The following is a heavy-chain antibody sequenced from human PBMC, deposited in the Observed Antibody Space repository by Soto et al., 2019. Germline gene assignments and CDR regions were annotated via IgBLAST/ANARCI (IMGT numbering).Heavy chain of an antibody. CDR3: VRIRYQLPSSVLWLDP. CDR1: GGFLSESY. D-gene: IGHD3-16*01. CDR2: INHVGGT. J-gene: IGHJ5*02. V-gene: IGHV4-34*01. Sequence: PSEALSLTCAAWGGFLSESYWSWVRQPPGKGLEWIGEINHVGGTNYNPSLKSRVTMSVDTSQNQFSLRLISVTAADTAMYFCVRIRYQLPSSVLWLDPWGQGTPVTVSS.